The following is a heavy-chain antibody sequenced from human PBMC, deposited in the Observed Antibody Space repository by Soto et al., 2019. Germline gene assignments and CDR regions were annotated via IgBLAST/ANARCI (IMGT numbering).Heavy chain of an antibody. CDR1: GGSISSYY. CDR3: ARDRGRGYSYGLRVYYYYGMDV. CDR2: IYYSGIT. D-gene: IGHD5-18*01. J-gene: IGHJ6*02. Sequence: PSETLSLTCTVSGGSISSYYWSWIRQPPGKGLEWIGYIYYSGITNYNPSLKSRVTISVDTSKNQFSLKLSSVTAADTAVYYCARDRGRGYSYGLRVYYYYGMDVWGQGTTVTVYS. V-gene: IGHV4-59*01.